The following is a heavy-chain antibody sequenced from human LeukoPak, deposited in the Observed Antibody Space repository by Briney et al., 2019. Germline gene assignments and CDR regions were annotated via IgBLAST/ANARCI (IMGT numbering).Heavy chain of an antibody. J-gene: IGHJ3*02. CDR2: IYPGDSDT. CDR1: GYRFPNYW. V-gene: IGHV5-51*01. Sequence: PGESLKISCEGSGYRFPNYWIGWVRQTPGKGLEWMGIIYPGDSDTRYSPSFQGQVTISADKSVSTAYLQWSSLKASDTAIYYCARQRDGYNRDAFDIWGRGTMVTVSS. CDR3: ARQRDGYNRDAFDI. D-gene: IGHD5-24*01.